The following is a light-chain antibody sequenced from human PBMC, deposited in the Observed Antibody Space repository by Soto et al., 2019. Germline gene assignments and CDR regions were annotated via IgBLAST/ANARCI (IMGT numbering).Light chain of an antibody. CDR3: SAWDDSLNACV. CDR2: GNN. CDR1: TFNIGSNY. V-gene: IGLV1-47*02. J-gene: IGLJ1*01. Sequence: SALTQPASGSGTPGQRVIISCSGSTFNIGSNYVYWYQQLPGTAPKLLIYGNNQRPSGVPDRFSGSRSGTSASLAISGLRSEDEADYYCSAWDDSLNACVFGAGTKVTVL.